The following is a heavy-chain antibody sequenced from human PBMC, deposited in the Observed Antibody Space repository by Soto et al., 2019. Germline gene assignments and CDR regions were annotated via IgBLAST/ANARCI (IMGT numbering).Heavy chain of an antibody. Sequence: PGGSLRRSCAVSGFTFSSYGMHWVRQAPGKGLEWVAVISYDGSNKYYADSGKGRFTISRDNSKNTLYLQMNSLRAEDTAVYYCAKAPHYYGSAPPYYFDYWGQGTLVTVSS. V-gene: IGHV3-30*18. CDR2: ISYDGSNK. CDR1: GFTFSSYG. CDR3: AKAPHYYGSAPPYYFDY. J-gene: IGHJ4*02. D-gene: IGHD3-10*01.